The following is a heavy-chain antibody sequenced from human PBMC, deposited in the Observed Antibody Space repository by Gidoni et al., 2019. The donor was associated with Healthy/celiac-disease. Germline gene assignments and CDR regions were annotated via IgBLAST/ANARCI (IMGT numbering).Heavy chain of an antibody. D-gene: IGHD3-3*01. V-gene: IGHV3-21*01. CDR1: GFTFSSYS. CDR2: ISSSSSYI. Sequence: EVQLVESGGGLVKPGGSLRLSCAASGFTFSSYSMNWVRQAPGKGLEWVSSISSSSSYIYYADSVKGRFTISRDNAKNSLYLQMNSLRAEDTAVYDCAREGREGFLEWLYDYWGQGTLVTVSS. J-gene: IGHJ4*02. CDR3: AREGREGFLEWLYDY.